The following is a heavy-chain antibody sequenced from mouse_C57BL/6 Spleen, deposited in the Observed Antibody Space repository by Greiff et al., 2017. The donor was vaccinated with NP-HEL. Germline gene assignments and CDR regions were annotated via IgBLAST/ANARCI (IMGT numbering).Heavy chain of an antibody. Sequence: VQLKESGPGLVAPSQSLSITCTVSGFSLTSYAISWVRQPPGKGLEWLGVIWTGGGTNYNSALKSRLSISKDNSKSQVFLKMNSLQTDDTARYYCARNSGYYGSSYYWYFDVWGTGTTVTVSS. CDR3: ARNSGYYGSSYYWYFDV. CDR2: IWTGGGT. J-gene: IGHJ1*03. D-gene: IGHD1-1*01. CDR1: GFSLTSYA. V-gene: IGHV2-9-1*01.